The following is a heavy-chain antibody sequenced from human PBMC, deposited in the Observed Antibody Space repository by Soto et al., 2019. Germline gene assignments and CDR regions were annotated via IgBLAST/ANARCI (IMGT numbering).Heavy chain of an antibody. D-gene: IGHD2-15*01. J-gene: IGHJ4*02. CDR2: IWGDESKK. V-gene: IGHV3-33*01. Sequence: GGSLRLSCAASGSAFRTHGMHWVRQAPGKGLEWVAVIWGDESKKYYADSVKGRFTISKDNSKNTLFLQMNTLRAEDTAVYYCARGAVAAGDFDYWGQGTLVTVSS. CDR1: GSAFRTHG. CDR3: ARGAVAAGDFDY.